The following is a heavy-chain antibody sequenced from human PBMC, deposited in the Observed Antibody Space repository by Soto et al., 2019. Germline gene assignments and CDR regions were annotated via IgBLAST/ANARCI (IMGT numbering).Heavy chain of an antibody. CDR3: ARHDSSGYPFDY. V-gene: IGHV4-59*08. Sequence: QVQLQESGPGLVKPSETLSLTCTVSGGSISNYYWSWIRQPPGKGLEWIGYIYYSGSTNYNPSLKVRDTISLATSKHQFSLKLSSVTAADTAVYYCARHDSSGYPFDYWGQGTLVTVSS. CDR1: GGSISNYY. J-gene: IGHJ4*02. D-gene: IGHD3-22*01. CDR2: IYYSGST.